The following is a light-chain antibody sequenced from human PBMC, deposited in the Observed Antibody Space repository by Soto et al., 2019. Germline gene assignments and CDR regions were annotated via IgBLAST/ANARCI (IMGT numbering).Light chain of an antibody. Sequence: DVVLTQTPLSSPVTLGQPASISCRSSQSLVHGDGNTYLSWFQQRPGQPPRLLIYQVSNRFSGVPDRCSGSGAGTDFTLKISRVEAEDVAVYYCVQFAHFPRTFGQGTKVEIK. CDR3: VQFAHFPRT. CDR1: QSLVHGDGNTY. CDR2: QVS. J-gene: IGKJ1*01. V-gene: IGKV2-24*01.